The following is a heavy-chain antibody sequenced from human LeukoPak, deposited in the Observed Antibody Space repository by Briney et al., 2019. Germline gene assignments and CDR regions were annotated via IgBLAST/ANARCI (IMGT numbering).Heavy chain of an antibody. J-gene: IGHJ4*02. CDR3: ANFDY. V-gene: IGHV4-39*07. CDR2: IYHSGST. Sequence: ETLSLTCTVSGGSISSSSYYWGWIRQPPGKGLEWIGEIYHSGSTNYNPSLKSRVTISVDKSKNQFSLKLSSVTAADTAVYYCANFDYWGQGTLVTVSS. CDR1: GGSISSSSYY.